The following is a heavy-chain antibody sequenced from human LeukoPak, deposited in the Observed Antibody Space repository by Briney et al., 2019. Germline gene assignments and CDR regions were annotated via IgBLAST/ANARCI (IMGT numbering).Heavy chain of an antibody. Sequence: ASVKVSCKVSGYTFIDYYMHWVQQAPGKGLEWMGLVDPEDGETIYAEKFQGRVTITADTSTDTAYMELSSLRSEDTAVYYCATVVKSGSGSYYPVYWGQGTLVTVSS. J-gene: IGHJ4*02. CDR2: VDPEDGET. CDR3: ATVVKSGSGSYYPVY. CDR1: GYTFIDYY. V-gene: IGHV1-69-2*01. D-gene: IGHD1-26*01.